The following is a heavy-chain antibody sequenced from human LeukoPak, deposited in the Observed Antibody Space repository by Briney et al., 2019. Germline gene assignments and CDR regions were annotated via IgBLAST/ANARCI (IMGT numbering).Heavy chain of an antibody. CDR2: INHSGST. Sequence: SETLSLTCTVSGGSISSSSYYWGWIRQPPGKGLEWIGEINHSGSTNYNPSLKSRVTISVDTSKNQFSLKLSSVTAADTAVYYCARARITMVRGVPRLFDPWGQGTLVTVSS. D-gene: IGHD3-10*01. CDR1: GGSISSSSYY. J-gene: IGHJ5*02. CDR3: ARARITMVRGVPRLFDP. V-gene: IGHV4-39*07.